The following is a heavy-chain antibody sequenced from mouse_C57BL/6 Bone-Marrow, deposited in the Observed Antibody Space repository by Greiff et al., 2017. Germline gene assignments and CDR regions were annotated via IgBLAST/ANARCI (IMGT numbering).Heavy chain of an antibody. J-gene: IGHJ4*01. D-gene: IGHD1-1*01. CDR1: GYTFTSYW. CDR3: TSSFITTVVEDAMDY. V-gene: IGHV1-5*01. Sequence: VQLQQSGTVLARPGASVKMSCKTSGYTFTSYWMNWVKQRPGQGLEWIGAIYPGNSDTSYNQKFKGKANLTAVTSASAAYMELCSLKNEDSTVYYCTSSFITTVVEDAMDYWVQGTSGTVSS. CDR2: IYPGNSDT.